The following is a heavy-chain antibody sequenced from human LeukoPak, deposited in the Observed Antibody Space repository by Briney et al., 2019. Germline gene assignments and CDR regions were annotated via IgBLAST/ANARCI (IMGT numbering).Heavy chain of an antibody. V-gene: IGHV3-74*01. D-gene: IGHD1-26*01. CDR2: ISTDGTTT. Sequence: GGSLRLSCAASGFTFSGFWMHWVRQPPGKGLVWVSRISTDGTTTTYADSVKGRFTISRDNAKNSLYLQMNSLRAEDAAVYYCARDYPYSGSTYYFDYWGQGTLVTVSS. J-gene: IGHJ4*02. CDR3: ARDYPYSGSTYYFDY. CDR1: GFTFSGFW.